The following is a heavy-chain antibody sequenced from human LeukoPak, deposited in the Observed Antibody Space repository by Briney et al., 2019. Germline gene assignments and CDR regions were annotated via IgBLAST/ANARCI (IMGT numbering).Heavy chain of an antibody. Sequence: SQTLSLTCAISGDSVSSNSAAWNWIRQSPSRGLEWLGRTYYRSTWYNDYAVSVRSRMTISPDTSKNHFSLRLTSVNPEDAAIYYCARETFGTSPEAMDVWGQGTTVTVSS. CDR3: ARETFGTSPEAMDV. CDR1: GDSVSSNSAA. D-gene: IGHD3-16*01. J-gene: IGHJ6*02. V-gene: IGHV6-1*01. CDR2: TYYRSTWYN.